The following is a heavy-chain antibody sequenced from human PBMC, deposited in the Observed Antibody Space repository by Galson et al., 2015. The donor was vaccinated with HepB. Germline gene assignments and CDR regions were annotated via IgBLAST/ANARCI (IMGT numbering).Heavy chain of an antibody. CDR1: GYTFTSYA. CDR3: ATITMMMVVINP. J-gene: IGHJ5*02. V-gene: IGHV1-3*01. CDR2: INAGNGNT. D-gene: IGHD3-22*01. Sequence: VKVSCKASGYTFTSYAMHWVRQAPGQRLEWMGWINAGNGNTKYSQKFQGRVTITRDTSASTAYMELSSLRSEDTAVYYCATITMMMVVINPWGQGTLVTVSS.